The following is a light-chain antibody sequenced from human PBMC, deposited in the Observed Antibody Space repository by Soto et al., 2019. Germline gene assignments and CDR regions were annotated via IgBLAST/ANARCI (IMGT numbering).Light chain of an antibody. Sequence: EDVLTQSPATLSLSPGERATLSCRASHTVSSDLAWYQQKPGQAPRLLIYDASNRATGIPARFSGSGSGTDFTLTISSLEPEDFAVYYCQQRSNWPPATFGQGTKVDI. CDR3: QQRSNWPPAT. CDR2: DAS. V-gene: IGKV3-11*01. CDR1: HTVSSD. J-gene: IGKJ1*01.